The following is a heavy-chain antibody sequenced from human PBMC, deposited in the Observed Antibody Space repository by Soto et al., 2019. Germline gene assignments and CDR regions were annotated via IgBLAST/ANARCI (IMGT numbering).Heavy chain of an antibody. J-gene: IGHJ6*02. CDR2: IYYSGST. D-gene: IGHD3-16*01. CDR1: GGSLSSGCYY. CDR3: ARDGGFYYGMDV. Sequence: SSETLSLTRTFSGGSLSSGCYYWGWIRQPPGKGLEWIGYIYYSGSTNYNPSLKSRVTISVDTSKNQFSLKLSSVTAADTAVYYCARDGGFYYGMDVWGQGTTVTVSS. V-gene: IGHV4-61*01.